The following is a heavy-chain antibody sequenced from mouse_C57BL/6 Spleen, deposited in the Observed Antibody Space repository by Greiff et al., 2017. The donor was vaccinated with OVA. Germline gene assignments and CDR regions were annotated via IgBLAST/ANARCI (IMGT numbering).Heavy chain of an antibody. J-gene: IGHJ2*01. CDR3: ARDGDLCLDY. CDR1: GFTFSSYA. CDR2: ISDGGSYT. D-gene: IGHD2-3*01. V-gene: IGHV5-4*01. Sequence: EVQGVESGGGLVKPGGSLKLSCAASGFTFSSYAMSWVRQTPEKRLEWVATISDGGSYTYYPDNVKGRFTISRDNAKNNLYLQMSHLKSEDTAMYYCARDGDLCLDYWGQGTTLTVSS.